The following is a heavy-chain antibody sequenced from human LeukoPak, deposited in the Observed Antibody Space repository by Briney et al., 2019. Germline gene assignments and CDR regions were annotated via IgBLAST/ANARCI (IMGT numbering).Heavy chain of an antibody. V-gene: IGHV4-34*01. CDR3: ARGSGSQRY. CDR1: GGSFSGYY. CDR2: INHSGST. J-gene: IGHJ4*02. D-gene: IGHD2-2*01. Sequence: SETRSLTCAVYGGSFSGYYWSWIRQPPGKGLEWIGEINHSGSTNYNPSLKSRVTISVDTSKNQFSLKLSSVTAADTAVYYCARGSGSQRYWGRGTLVTVSS.